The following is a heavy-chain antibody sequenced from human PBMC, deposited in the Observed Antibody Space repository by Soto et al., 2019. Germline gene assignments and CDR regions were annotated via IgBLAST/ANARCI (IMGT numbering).Heavy chain of an antibody. CDR3: ASPQWLVRYFDY. Sequence: VGSLRLSCAASGFTFSSYAMHWVRQAPGKGLEWVAVISYDGSNKYYADSVKGRFTISRDTSKNTLYLQMNSLRAEDTAVYYCASPQWLVRYFDYWGQGTLVTVSS. V-gene: IGHV3-30-3*01. D-gene: IGHD6-19*01. J-gene: IGHJ4*02. CDR2: ISYDGSNK. CDR1: GFTFSSYA.